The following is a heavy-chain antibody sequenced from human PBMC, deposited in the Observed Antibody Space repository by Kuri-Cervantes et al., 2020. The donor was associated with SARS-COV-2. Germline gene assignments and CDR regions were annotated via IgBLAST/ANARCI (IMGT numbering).Heavy chain of an antibody. CDR3: AKVQQLGSSWYWFDP. CDR1: GFTFSSYA. V-gene: IGHV3-23*01. Sequence: GESLKISCAASGFTFSSYAMSWVRQAPGKGLEWVSAISGSDGSTYYADSVKGRFTISRDNSKNTLYLQMNSLRAEDTAVYYCAKVQQLGSSWYWFDPWGQGTLVTVSS. D-gene: IGHD6-13*01. CDR2: ISGSDGST. J-gene: IGHJ5*02.